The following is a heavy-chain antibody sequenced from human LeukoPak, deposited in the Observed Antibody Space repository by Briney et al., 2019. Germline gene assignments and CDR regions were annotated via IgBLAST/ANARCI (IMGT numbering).Heavy chain of an antibody. CDR1: GYTFTGYY. V-gene: IGHV1-2*02. D-gene: IGHD3-10*01. J-gene: IGHJ4*02. CDR2: INPNSGGT. CDR3: AMGRVALYYLDY. Sequence: ASVKVSCKVSGYTFTGYYMHRVRQAPGQGLEWMGWINPNSGGTNYAQKFQGRVTMTRDTSISTAYMELSRLRSDDTAVYHCAMGRVALYYLDYWGQGTLVTVSS.